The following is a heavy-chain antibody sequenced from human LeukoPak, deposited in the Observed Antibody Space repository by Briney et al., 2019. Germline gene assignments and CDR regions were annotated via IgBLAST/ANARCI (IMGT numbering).Heavy chain of an antibody. CDR3: VAGSDGYCFDY. V-gene: IGHV1-69*02. D-gene: IGHD2-2*03. CDR1: GGTFSSYT. Sequence: SVKVSCKASGGTFSSYTISWVRQAPGQGLEWMGRIIPILGIANYAQQFQGRVTITADNSTGTAYLELGSLRSEDPAVYYCVAGSDGYCFDYWGQGTLVTVSS. CDR2: IIPILGIA. J-gene: IGHJ4*02.